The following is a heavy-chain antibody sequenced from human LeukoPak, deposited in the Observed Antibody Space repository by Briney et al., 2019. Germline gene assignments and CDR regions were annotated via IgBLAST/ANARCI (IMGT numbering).Heavy chain of an antibody. D-gene: IGHD6-6*01. J-gene: IGHJ6*02. Sequence: GGSLRLSCAASGFIFSTYAMNWVRQAPGKGLEWVSGISGSGGTTYYADSVKGRFTISRDNSKNTLYLQMNSLRAEDTAVYYCAKGIAAPRNDYYYYGMDVWGQGTTVTVSS. CDR1: GFIFSTYA. CDR3: AKGIAAPRNDYYYYGMDV. CDR2: ISGSGGTT. V-gene: IGHV3-23*01.